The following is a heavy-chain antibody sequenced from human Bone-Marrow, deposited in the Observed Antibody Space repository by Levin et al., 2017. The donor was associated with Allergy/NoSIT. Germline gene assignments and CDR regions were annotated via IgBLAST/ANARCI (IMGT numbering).Heavy chain of an antibody. Sequence: QTLSLTCTFSGFSLTTSGMCVSCIRQPPGKALEWLALIDWDDNKYYSTSLKTRLTISKDTSKNQVVLTMTNMDPVDTATYYCARIRRGSTGYYRAGFDYWGQGTLVTVSS. D-gene: IGHD6-19*01. CDR1: GFSLTTSGMC. V-gene: IGHV2-70*01. CDR2: IDWDDNK. CDR3: ARIRRGSTGYYRAGFDY. J-gene: IGHJ4*02.